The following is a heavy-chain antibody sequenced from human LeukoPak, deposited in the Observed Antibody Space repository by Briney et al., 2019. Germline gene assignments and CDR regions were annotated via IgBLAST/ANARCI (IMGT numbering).Heavy chain of an antibody. V-gene: IGHV1-8*02. J-gene: IGHJ6*03. CDR2: MNPNSGNT. D-gene: IGHD5-12*01. Sequence: GASVKVSCKASGYTFTSYDINWVRQATGQGLEWMGWMNPNSGNTGYAQKFQGRVTMTEDTSTDTAYMELSSLRSEDTAVYYCATAGVGYSGYDRRIPYKDYYYYYYMDVWGKGTTVTISS. CDR3: ATAGVGYSGYDRRIPYKDYYYYYYMDV. CDR1: GYTFTSYD.